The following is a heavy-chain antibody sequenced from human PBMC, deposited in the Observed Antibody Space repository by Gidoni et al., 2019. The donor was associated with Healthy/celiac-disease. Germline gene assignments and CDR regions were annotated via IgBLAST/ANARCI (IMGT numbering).Heavy chain of an antibody. Sequence: QVQQVESGGGVVQPGRSLRLPGAASGFTFSSYGMHWVRQAPGKGLEWVAVIWYDGSNKYYAYSVKGRFTISRDNSKNTLYLQMNSLRAEDTAVYYCARGTYSSDYWGQGTLVTVSS. J-gene: IGHJ4*02. CDR1: GFTFSSYG. CDR3: ARGTYSSDY. V-gene: IGHV3-33*01. D-gene: IGHD6-13*01. CDR2: IWYDGSNK.